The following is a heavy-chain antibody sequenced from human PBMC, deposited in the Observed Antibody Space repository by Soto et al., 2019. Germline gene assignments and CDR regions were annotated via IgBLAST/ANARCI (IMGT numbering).Heavy chain of an antibody. D-gene: IGHD3-3*01. CDR2: IYYTGNT. J-gene: IGHJ5*02. CDR1: GGSVSSSSDY. Sequence: QLQESGPGLVKPSETLSLTCTVSGGSVSSSSDYWGWIRQPPGKGLEWIGSIYYTGNTYYNPSLKTRVTISVDTSKNESSLKLTSVTAADTAVYFCARQYRILGFSAAWGQGTLVTVSS. V-gene: IGHV4-39*01. CDR3: ARQYRILGFSAA.